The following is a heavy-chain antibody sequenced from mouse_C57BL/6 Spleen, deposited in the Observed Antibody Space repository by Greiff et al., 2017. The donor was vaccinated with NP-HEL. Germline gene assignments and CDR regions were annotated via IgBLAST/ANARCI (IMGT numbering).Heavy chain of an antibody. Sequence: VQLQQPGAELVRPGSSVKLSCKASGYTFTSYWMHWVKQRPIQGLEWIGNIDPSDSETHYNQKFKDKATLTVDKSSSTAYMQLSSLTSEDSAVYYCARELGSNYPYYAMDYWGQGTSVTVSS. J-gene: IGHJ4*01. CDR2: IDPSDSET. D-gene: IGHD2-5*01. CDR1: GYTFTSYW. CDR3: ARELGSNYPYYAMDY. V-gene: IGHV1-52*01.